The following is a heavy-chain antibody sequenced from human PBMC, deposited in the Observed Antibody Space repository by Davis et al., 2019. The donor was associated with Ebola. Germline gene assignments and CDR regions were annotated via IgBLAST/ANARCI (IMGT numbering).Heavy chain of an antibody. CDR3: ARGPDIVVVVAATNFDY. V-gene: IGHV4-34*01. CDR2: INHSGST. CDR1: GFTFSSYA. D-gene: IGHD2-15*01. Sequence: ESLKISCAASGFTFSSYAMSWVRQPPGKGLEWIGEINHSGSTNYNPSLKSRVTISVDTSKNQFSLKLSSVTAADTAVYYCARGPDIVVVVAATNFDYWGQGTLVTVSS. J-gene: IGHJ4*02.